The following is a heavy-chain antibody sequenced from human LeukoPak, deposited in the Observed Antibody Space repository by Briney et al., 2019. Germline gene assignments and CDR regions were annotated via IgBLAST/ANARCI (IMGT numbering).Heavy chain of an antibody. J-gene: IGHJ6*02. CDR3: ARDYSSSELGDYYYGMDV. D-gene: IGHD6-6*01. Sequence: GGSLRLSCAASDFPFSNYWMHWVRQVPGERLTWVSRISSDGTKIGYAASVKGRFTISRDNAKNSLYLQMNSLRAEDTAVYYCARDYSSSELGDYYYGMDVWGQGTTVTVSS. CDR2: ISSDGTKI. CDR1: DFPFSNYW. V-gene: IGHV3-74*01.